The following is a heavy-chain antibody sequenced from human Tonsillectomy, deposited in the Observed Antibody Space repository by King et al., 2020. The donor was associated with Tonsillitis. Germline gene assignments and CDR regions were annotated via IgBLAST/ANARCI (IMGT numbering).Heavy chain of an antibody. D-gene: IGHD4-17*01. Sequence: VQLVESGGGVVQPGRSLRLSCAASGFTFSSYGMHWVRQAPGKGLEWVAVIWYDGSNKYYADSVKGRFTISRDNSKNTLYLQIDSLRAEDTAVYYCAGGGGDYVSWYFDLWGRGTLVTVSS. J-gene: IGHJ2*01. CDR3: AGGGGDYVSWYFDL. CDR1: GFTFSSYG. CDR2: IWYDGSNK. V-gene: IGHV3-33*08.